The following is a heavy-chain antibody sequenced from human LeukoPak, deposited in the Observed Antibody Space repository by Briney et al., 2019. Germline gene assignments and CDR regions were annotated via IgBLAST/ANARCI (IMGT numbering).Heavy chain of an antibody. CDR1: GVTLSSCG. CDR3: AKDRPPSGPMAD. D-gene: IGHD6-19*01. V-gene: IGHV3-33*03. Sequence: GGSLRLSCVVPGVTLSSCGMHWVRQAPGKGLEWVAVIWTDGSTRYYADSVKGRFTISRDDSRNTLYLQMNSLRVEDTAVYYCAKDRPPSGPMADWGQGTLVTVSS. CDR2: IWTDGSTR. J-gene: IGHJ4*02.